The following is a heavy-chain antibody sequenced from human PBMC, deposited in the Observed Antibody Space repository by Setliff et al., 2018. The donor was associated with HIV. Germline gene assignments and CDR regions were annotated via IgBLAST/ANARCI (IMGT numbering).Heavy chain of an antibody. Sequence: SETLSLTCSVSGGSVSSVNYYWSWIRQPPGKGLEWIGYIYYSGNTNYNPSLKSRVTLSIDASKNQFSLNLHSVTAADTAVYYCARDPPGYGDSNDFWGQGTLVTVSS. CDR2: IYYSGNT. CDR3: ARDPPGYGDSNDF. J-gene: IGHJ4*02. V-gene: IGHV4-61*01. CDR1: GGSVSSVNYY. D-gene: IGHD4-17*01.